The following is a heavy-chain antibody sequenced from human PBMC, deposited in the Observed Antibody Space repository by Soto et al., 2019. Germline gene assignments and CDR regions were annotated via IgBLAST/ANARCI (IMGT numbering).Heavy chain of an antibody. CDR1: GFTFSTYS. CDR3: AGGAYFDY. V-gene: IGHV3-21*06. Sequence: EVQLVESGGGLVKPGGSLRLSCAASGFTFSTYSMNWVRQAPGKGLEWVSLISSSSSYIYYADSVKGRSTISRDNAKNSLYRQMNSLRAEDTAVYYCAGGAYFDYWGQGTLVTVSS. CDR2: ISSSSSYI. J-gene: IGHJ4*02.